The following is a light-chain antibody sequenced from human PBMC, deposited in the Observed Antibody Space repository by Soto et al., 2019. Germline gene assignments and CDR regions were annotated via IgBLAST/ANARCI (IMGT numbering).Light chain of an antibody. CDR1: HSISSW. CDR3: QQLNSYPPST. CDR2: DAS. J-gene: IGKJ5*01. Sequence: DIQMTQSPSTLSASVGDRVTITCRSSHSISSWLAWYQQKPGKAPKLLIYDASSLESGVPSRFSGSGSGTEFTLTISSLQPEDFATYYCQQLNSYPPSTFGQGTRLEIK. V-gene: IGKV1-5*01.